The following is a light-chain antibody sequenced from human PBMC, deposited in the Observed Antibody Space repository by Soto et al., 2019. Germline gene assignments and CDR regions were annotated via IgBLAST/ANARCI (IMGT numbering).Light chain of an antibody. CDR1: QSVSSN. CDR2: GAS. V-gene: IGKV3-15*01. CDR3: QQYNNWPLYT. Sequence: EIVMTQSPATLSVSPGERATLSCRASQSVSSNLAWYQQKPGQAPRLLIYGASTSATGIPARFSGSGSGTEFTLTISSLQSADFAVYYCQQYNNWPLYTFGQGTKLEIK. J-gene: IGKJ2*01.